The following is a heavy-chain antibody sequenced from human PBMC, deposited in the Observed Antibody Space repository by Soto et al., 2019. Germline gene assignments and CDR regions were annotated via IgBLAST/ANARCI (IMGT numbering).Heavy chain of an antibody. V-gene: IGHV4-31*03. D-gene: IGHD3-22*01. CDR1: GGSISSGGYY. CDR3: ARAQITMIVVVLFGY. Sequence: PSETLSLTCTVSGGSISSGGYYWSWIRQHPGKGLEWIGYIYYSGSTYHNPSLKSRVTISVDTSKNQFSLKLSSVTAADTAVYYCARAQITMIVVVLFGYWGQGTLVTVSS. CDR2: IYYSGST. J-gene: IGHJ4*02.